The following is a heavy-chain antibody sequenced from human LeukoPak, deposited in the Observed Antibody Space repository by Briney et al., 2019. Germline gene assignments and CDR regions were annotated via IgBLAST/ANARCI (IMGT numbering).Heavy chain of an antibody. CDR1: GGSISSYY. D-gene: IGHD2-2*01. CDR2: IYYSGST. V-gene: IGHV4-59*01. Sequence: SETLSLTCTVSGGSISSYYWTWIRQPPGKGLEWIGYIYYSGSTDCNPSLKSRVTMSVDMSKNQFSLKLSSVTAADTAVYYCARANIVVVPAATWFDPWGQGTLVTVSS. J-gene: IGHJ5*02. CDR3: ARANIVVVPAATWFDP.